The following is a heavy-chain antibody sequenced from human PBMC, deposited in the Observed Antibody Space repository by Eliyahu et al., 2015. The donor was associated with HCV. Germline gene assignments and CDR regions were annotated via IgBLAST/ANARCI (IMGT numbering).Heavy chain of an antibody. CDR3: ARDGQWFAPYAFDN. CDR2: IWADDHNQ. Sequence: QVQLVESGGGVVQPGRSLRLXCAASGFTFTSHAIHWVRQAPGKGLEWLAQIWADDHNQYHADSVKGRFTFSRDNSKNMVFMQMNNLRAEDTAVYYCARDGQWFAPYAFDNWGQGILVTVSS. D-gene: IGHD3-10*01. CDR1: GFTFTSHA. J-gene: IGHJ4*02. V-gene: IGHV3-33*01.